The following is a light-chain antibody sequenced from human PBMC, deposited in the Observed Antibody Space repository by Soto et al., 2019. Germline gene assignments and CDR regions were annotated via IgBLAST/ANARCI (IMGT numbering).Light chain of an antibody. CDR1: SSNIGTNI. CDR2: SYN. V-gene: IGLV1-44*01. J-gene: IGLJ3*02. CDR3: AAWDDSLNGPV. Sequence: QSVPTQPPSASGTPGQRVTLSCSGSSSNIGTNIVNWYQQVPGTAPKLLIYSYNQRPSGVPDRFSGSKSGTSASLAISGLQSEDEADYYCAAWDDSLNGPVFGGGTKLTVL.